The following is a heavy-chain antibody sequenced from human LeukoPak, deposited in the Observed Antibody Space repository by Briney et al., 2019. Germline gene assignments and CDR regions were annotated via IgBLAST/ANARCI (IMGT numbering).Heavy chain of an antibody. CDR2: INHSGST. CDR3: ARDKGTSYLSSFDY. V-gene: IGHV4-34*01. CDR1: GGSFSGYY. J-gene: IGHJ4*02. D-gene: IGHD6-6*01. Sequence: SETLSLTCAVYGGSFSGYYWSWIRQPPGKGLEWIGEINHSGSTNYNPSLKSRVTISVDTSKNQFSLKLSSVTAADPAVYYCARDKGTSYLSSFDYWGQGTLVTVSS.